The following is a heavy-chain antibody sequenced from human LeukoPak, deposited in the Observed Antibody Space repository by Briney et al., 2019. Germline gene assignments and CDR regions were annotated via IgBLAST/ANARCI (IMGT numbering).Heavy chain of an antibody. CDR3: ARLSGYDFFRYYYYGMDV. D-gene: IGHD5-12*01. Sequence: SETLSLTCTVSGGSISIYYWNWIRQPAGKGLEWIGHIFTSGITNYNPSLKSRVTISVDTSKNQFSLKLSSVTAADTAVYYCARLSGYDFFRYYYYGMDVWGQGTTVTVSS. V-gene: IGHV4-4*07. J-gene: IGHJ6*02. CDR1: GGSISIYY. CDR2: IFTSGIT.